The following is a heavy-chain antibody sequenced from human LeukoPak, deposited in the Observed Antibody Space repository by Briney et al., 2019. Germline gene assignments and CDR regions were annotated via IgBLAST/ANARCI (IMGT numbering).Heavy chain of an antibody. D-gene: IGHD5-12*01. Sequence: ASVKVSRKASGYTFTSYYMHWVRQAPGQGLEWMGTINPSGGSTSYAQKFQGRVTMTRDTSTSTVYMELSSLRSEDTAVYYCACTYSGYDSDYWGQGTLVTVSS. CDR3: ACTYSGYDSDY. CDR1: GYTFTSYY. CDR2: INPSGGST. J-gene: IGHJ4*02. V-gene: IGHV1-46*01.